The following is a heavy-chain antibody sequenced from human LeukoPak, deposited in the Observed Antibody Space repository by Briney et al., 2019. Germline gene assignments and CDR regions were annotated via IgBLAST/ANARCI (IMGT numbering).Heavy chain of an antibody. V-gene: IGHV1-2*06. J-gene: IGHJ4*02. Sequence: ASVKVSCKASGYTFTGYYMHWVRQAPGQGLEWMGRINPNTGGTNYAQKFQGRVTMTRDTSISTAYMELSSLICDDTAMYYCARDLGGSYGYWGQGTLVTVSS. CDR1: GYTFTGYY. CDR3: ARDLGGSYGY. CDR2: INPNTGGT. D-gene: IGHD1-26*01.